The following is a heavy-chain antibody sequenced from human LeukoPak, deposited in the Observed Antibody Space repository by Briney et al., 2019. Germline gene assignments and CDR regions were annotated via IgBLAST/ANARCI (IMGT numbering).Heavy chain of an antibody. D-gene: IGHD4-23*01. CDR1: GFTFSTYV. CDR2: ISYDGNYK. J-gene: IGHJ4*02. Sequence: ESGGGVVQPGRSLRLSCAASGFTFSTYVMHWVRQAPGKGLEWVAAISYDGNYKYYADSVKGRFTISRDNSKNTLTLQMNSLRAEDTAVYHCAKDPATTSVVNSHLDYWGQGTLVTVSS. V-gene: IGHV3-30*18. CDR3: AKDPATTSVVNSHLDY.